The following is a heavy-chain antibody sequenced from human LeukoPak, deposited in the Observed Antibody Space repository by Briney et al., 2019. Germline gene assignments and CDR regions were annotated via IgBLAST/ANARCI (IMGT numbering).Heavy chain of an antibody. CDR2: FDPGDAET. CDR3: ATGKRSNDAFDI. Sequence: ASVKVSCKVSGYTLTELSMHWVRQAPGKGLEWMGNFDPGDAETIYAQKFQGRLTMTEDRSTDTAYMGLSSLRSEDTAVYYCATGKRSNDAFDIWGQGTLVTVSS. CDR1: GYTLTELS. V-gene: IGHV1-24*01. D-gene: IGHD1-1*01. J-gene: IGHJ3*02.